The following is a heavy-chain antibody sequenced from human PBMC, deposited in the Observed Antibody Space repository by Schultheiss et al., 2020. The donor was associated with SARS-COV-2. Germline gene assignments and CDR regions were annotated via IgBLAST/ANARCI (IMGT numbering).Heavy chain of an antibody. CDR1: GGTFSSYA. CDR2: IIPIIGTA. D-gene: IGHD1-26*01. J-gene: IGHJ1*01. CDR3: ARPNIVGATLGAEYFQH. Sequence: SVKVSCKASGGTFSSYAISWVRQAPGQGLEWMGGIIPIIGTANYAQKFQGRVTITADESTSTAYMELSSLRSEDTAVYYCARPNIVGATLGAEYFQHWGQGTLVTVSS. V-gene: IGHV1-69*13.